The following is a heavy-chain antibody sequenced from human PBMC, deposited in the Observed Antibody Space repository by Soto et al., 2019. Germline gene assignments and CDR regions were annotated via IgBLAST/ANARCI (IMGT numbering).Heavy chain of an antibody. J-gene: IGHJ4*02. V-gene: IGHV1-18*01. CDR1: GYTFTSYG. CDR2: ISAYNGNT. Sequence: GASVKVSCKASGYTFTSYGISWVRQAPGQGLEWMGWISAYNGNTNYAQKLQGRVTMTTDTSTSTAYMELRSLRSDDTAVYYCASNGEVVAATPPFDYWGQGTLVTVSS. CDR3: ASNGEVVAATPPFDY. D-gene: IGHD2-15*01.